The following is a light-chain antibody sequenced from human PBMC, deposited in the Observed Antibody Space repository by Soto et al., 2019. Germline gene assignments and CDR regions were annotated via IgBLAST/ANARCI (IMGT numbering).Light chain of an antibody. Sequence: DIQMTQSPSTLSASVGDTVTITCRASQSISRYLAWYQKKPGEAPKLLIYDASTLQSGVSSRFTASGSGTEFSLSLSSLQPDDLATYYCQRYNTVSSFGPGTKVEIK. CDR1: QSISRY. CDR2: DAS. V-gene: IGKV1-5*01. J-gene: IGKJ3*01. CDR3: QRYNTVSS.